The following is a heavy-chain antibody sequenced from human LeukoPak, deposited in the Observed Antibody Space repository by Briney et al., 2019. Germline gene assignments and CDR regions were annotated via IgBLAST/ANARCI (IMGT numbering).Heavy chain of an antibody. J-gene: IGHJ4*02. D-gene: IGHD6-13*01. V-gene: IGHV3-30*18. CDR1: GFTFSSYG. CDR3: AKVTTGIAAAGIDC. CDR2: ASYDGSEK. Sequence: TGGSLRLSCAASGFTFSSYGMHWVRQAPGKGLEWVAAASYDGSEKYYADTVKGRFTISRDNSKNTLYLQMNSLRADDTAVYFCAKVTTGIAAAGIDCWGQRTLVIVSS.